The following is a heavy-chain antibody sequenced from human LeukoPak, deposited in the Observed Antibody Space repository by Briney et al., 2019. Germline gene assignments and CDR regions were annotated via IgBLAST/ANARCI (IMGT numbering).Heavy chain of an antibody. CDR2: INWNGGST. Sequence: GTLSLTCAVSGGSLSSYNWWSWVRQAPGKGLEWVSGINWNGGSTGYADSVKGRFTISRDNAKNSLYLQMNSLRAEDTALYHCARVESGYQDYWGQGTLVTVSS. CDR1: GGSLSSYNW. J-gene: IGHJ4*02. CDR3: ARVESGYQDY. D-gene: IGHD3-22*01. V-gene: IGHV3-20*01.